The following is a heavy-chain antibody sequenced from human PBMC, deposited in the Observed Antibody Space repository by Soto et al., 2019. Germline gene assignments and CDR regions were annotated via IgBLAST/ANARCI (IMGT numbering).Heavy chain of an antibody. V-gene: IGHV3-23*01. Sequence: EVQLLESGGGLVQPGGSLRLSCAASGFRFSSYVMRWVRQAPGKGLGWVSGIGGSDGSTFYADSVKGRFTISRDISKNTVYLQMNSLRVEDTAVYYCTKDQFGDYTYYGMDVWGQGTTVTVSS. CDR2: IGGSDGST. CDR1: GFRFSSYV. D-gene: IGHD3-10*01. CDR3: TKDQFGDYTYYGMDV. J-gene: IGHJ6*02.